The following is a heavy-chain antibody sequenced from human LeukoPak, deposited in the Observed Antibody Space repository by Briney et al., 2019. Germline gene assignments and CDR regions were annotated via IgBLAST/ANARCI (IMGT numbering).Heavy chain of an antibody. Sequence: SETLSLTCTVSGGSISSYYWSWIRQPPGKGLEWIGYIYYSGSTSYNPSLKSRVTISVDRSKNQLSLKLSSVTAADTAVYYCARTSSSPRSLYGMDVWGKGTTVTVSS. CDR2: IYYSGST. CDR3: ARTSSSPRSLYGMDV. CDR1: GGSISSYY. D-gene: IGHD6-13*01. J-gene: IGHJ6*04. V-gene: IGHV4-59*01.